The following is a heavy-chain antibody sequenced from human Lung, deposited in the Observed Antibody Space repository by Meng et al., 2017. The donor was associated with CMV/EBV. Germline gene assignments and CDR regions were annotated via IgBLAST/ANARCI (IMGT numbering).Heavy chain of an antibody. CDR2: ISPTFGTV. V-gene: IGHV1-69*05. D-gene: IGHD1-14*01. CDR1: GATFSTY. Sequence: VFCKTSGATFSTYINWVGQAPVQGLEWMGEISPTFGTVNYAQKFQGRVTINTDEITSTAYMELSSLISEDTAVYYCARAPAGTYFDYWAQETLVPVSS. CDR3: ARAPAGTYFDY. J-gene: IGHJ4*01.